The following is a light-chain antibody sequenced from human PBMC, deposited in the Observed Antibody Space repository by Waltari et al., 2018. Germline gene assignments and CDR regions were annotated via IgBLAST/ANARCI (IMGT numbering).Light chain of an antibody. CDR3: SSYTSSSTWV. CDR2: EVS. Sequence: QSALTQPPSVSGSPGQSVIISCTGAKRDVAIFGRVSCYQQSPGTSPRLLIYEVSNRPSGVPDRFSGSKSGNTASLTISGLQAEDEADYYCSSYTSSSTWVFGGGTKLTVL. CDR1: KRDVAIFGR. J-gene: IGLJ2*01. V-gene: IGLV2-18*02.